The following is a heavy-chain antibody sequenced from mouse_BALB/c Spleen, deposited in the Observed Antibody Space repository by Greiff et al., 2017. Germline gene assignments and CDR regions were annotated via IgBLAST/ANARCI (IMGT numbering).Heavy chain of an antibody. CDR1: GFTFSSFG. J-gene: IGHJ4*01. Sequence: EVHLVESGGGLVQPGGSRKLSCAASGFTFSSFGMHWVRQAPEKGLEWVAYISSGSSTIHYADTVKGRFTISRDNPKNTMFLQMTSLRSEDTAMYYCARSRDGYFPPGGDAMDYWGQGTSVTVAS. CDR2: ISSGSSTI. CDR3: ARSRDGYFPPGGDAMDY. D-gene: IGHD2-3*01. V-gene: IGHV5-17*02.